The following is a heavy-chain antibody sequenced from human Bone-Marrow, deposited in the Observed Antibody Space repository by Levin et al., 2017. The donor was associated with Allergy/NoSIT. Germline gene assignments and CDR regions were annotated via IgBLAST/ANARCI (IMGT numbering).Heavy chain of an antibody. J-gene: IGHJ3*02. CDR2: ISSSGSDM. Sequence: GGSLRLSCTASGFTFSIYSINWVRQAPGKGLEWVSSISSSGSDMYYVDSVKGRFTISRDNAKNSLTLQMNSLRAEDTAVYYCARGIIGDVRVAHKEAFDIWGQGTMVSVSS. V-gene: IGHV3-21*01. CDR1: GFTFSIYS. CDR3: ARGIIGDVRVAHKEAFDI. D-gene: IGHD2-8*02.